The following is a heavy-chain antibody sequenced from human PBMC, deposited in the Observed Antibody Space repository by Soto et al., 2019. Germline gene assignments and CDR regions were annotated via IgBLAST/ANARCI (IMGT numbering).Heavy chain of an antibody. D-gene: IGHD6-13*01. Sequence: SVKVSCKASGGTFSSYAISWVRQAPGQGLEWMGGIIPIFGTANYAQKFQGRVTITADKSTSTAYMELSSLRSEDTAVYYCARDPNAEFPGIAAAGNFDYWGQGTLVTFSS. CDR1: GGTFSSYA. J-gene: IGHJ4*02. CDR2: IIPIFGTA. CDR3: ARDPNAEFPGIAAAGNFDY. V-gene: IGHV1-69*06.